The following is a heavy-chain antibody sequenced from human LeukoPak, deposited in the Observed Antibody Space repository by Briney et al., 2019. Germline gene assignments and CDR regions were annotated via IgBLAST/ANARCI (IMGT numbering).Heavy chain of an antibody. J-gene: IGHJ4*02. D-gene: IGHD2-15*01. CDR2: ISWDIRSV. V-gene: IGHV3-43D*03. Sequence: GGSLRLSCAASGFTFDDYAMHWVRQSPGKGLQWVSFISWDIRSVYYADSVKGRFAISRDNNKKSVFLQMNSLTAEDTAFYYCARDSQDCSASTCYFDYWGQGTLVTVSA. CDR3: ARDSQDCSASTCYFDY. CDR1: GFTFDDYA.